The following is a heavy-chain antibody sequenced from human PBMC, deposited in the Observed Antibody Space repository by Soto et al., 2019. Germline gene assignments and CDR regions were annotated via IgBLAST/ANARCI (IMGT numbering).Heavy chain of an antibody. CDR2: IFYSGST. J-gene: IGHJ3*02. D-gene: IGHD2-15*01. V-gene: IGHV4-31*03. Sequence: PSETLSLTCTVSGGSISSGGYYWSWIRQHPGKGLEWIGYIFYSGSTYYNPSLKSRVTISVDTSKNQFSLKLSSVTAADTAVYFCSCYHHPYLLAISGQGTLVP. CDR3: SCYHHPYLLAI. CDR1: GGSISSGGYY.